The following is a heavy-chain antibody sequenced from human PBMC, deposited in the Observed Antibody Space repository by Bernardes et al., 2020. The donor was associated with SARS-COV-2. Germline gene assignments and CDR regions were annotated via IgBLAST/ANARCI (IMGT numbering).Heavy chain of an antibody. Sequence: SETLSLTCVVSGDSVSSSKWRSWVRQPPGKGLEWFGEIYHLGTTHYNTSLKRRVTMSLDTSRNQFSLELNHVTGADTAVYYYAGEIDNSRFDHWGQGILVTVSS. CDR2: IYHLGTT. CDR3: AGEIDNSRFDH. V-gene: IGHV4-4*02. D-gene: IGHD6-6*01. J-gene: IGHJ5*02. CDR1: GDSVSSSKW.